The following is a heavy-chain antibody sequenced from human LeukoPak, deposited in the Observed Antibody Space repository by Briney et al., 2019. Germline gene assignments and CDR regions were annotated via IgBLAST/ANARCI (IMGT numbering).Heavy chain of an antibody. Sequence: SETLSLTCDVSGVSLTSTNWWTWFRQPPGKGLEWIGEAHLDGRTNYNPSLKSRLVMSADLPENHISLKLTSVTAADTAVYYCAREGGFYSPLDYSGQETLVTVSS. CDR1: GVSLTSTNW. CDR3: AREGGFYSPLDY. CDR2: AHLDGRT. D-gene: IGHD5-18*01. V-gene: IGHV4-4*02. J-gene: IGHJ4*02.